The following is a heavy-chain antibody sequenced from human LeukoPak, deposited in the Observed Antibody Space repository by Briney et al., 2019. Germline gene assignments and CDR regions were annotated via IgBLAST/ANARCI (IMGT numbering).Heavy chain of an antibody. D-gene: IGHD1-1*01. CDR2: SNPSGDST. Sequence: ASVKVSCKASGYTFTNYYIHWVRQAPGHGLEWMGISNPSGDSTNYAQKFQGRVTMTRDTSTSTVYMDLSSLRSEDTAVYYCARWTTTFLDYWGQGALVTVSS. J-gene: IGHJ4*02. CDR1: GYTFTNYY. V-gene: IGHV1-46*01. CDR3: ARWTTTFLDY.